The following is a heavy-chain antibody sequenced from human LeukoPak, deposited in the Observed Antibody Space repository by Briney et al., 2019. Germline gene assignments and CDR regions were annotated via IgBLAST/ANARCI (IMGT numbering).Heavy chain of an antibody. Sequence: PGGSLRLSCAASGFTFSSYSMNWVRQAPGKGLEWVSYISSSSSTIYYADSVKGRFTISRENAKNSLYLQMNSLRDEDTALYYCATDLRFVTLVPGAQIPWGQGTLVTVSS. CDR1: GFTFSSYS. CDR2: ISSSSSTI. J-gene: IGHJ5*02. CDR3: ATDLRFVTLVPGAQIP. D-gene: IGHD3-10*01. V-gene: IGHV3-48*02.